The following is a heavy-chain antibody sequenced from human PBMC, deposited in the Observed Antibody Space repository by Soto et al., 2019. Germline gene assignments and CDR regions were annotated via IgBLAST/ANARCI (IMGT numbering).Heavy chain of an antibody. CDR1: GFTFSNAW. V-gene: IGHV3-15*01. CDR3: TTEMRWEGLRLFDY. D-gene: IGHD1-26*01. Sequence: EVQLVESGGGLVKPGGSLRLSCAASGFTFSNAWMSWVRQAPGKGLEWVGRIKSKTDGGTTDYAAPVKGRFTISRDDSKHTLSLQINSLKTEDTAVYYCTTEMRWEGLRLFDYWGQGTLVTVSS. CDR2: IKSKTDGGTT. J-gene: IGHJ4*02.